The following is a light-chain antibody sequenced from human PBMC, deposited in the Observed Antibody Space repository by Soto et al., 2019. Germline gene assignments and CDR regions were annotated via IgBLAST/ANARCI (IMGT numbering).Light chain of an antibody. Sequence: DIQLTQSPSSLSASVGDRVTITCRASQGISSYLAWYQQKPGKDPKLLIYDDSSLESGVPSRFSGSGSGTEFTLTISSLQPEDFASYYCQQYNSYSTFGQGTKVDIK. J-gene: IGKJ1*01. CDR3: QQYNSYST. CDR2: DDS. CDR1: QGISSY. V-gene: IGKV1-9*01.